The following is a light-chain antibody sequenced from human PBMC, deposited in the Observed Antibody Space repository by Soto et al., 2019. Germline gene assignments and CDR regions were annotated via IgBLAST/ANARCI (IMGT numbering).Light chain of an antibody. Sequence: DIQLTQSPSSVSASVEDRVTITCRASQDITSWLAWYQQKPGKAPKLLIYAASSLQSGVPSRFSGSESGTDFTLTISRLQPEDFATYYCPQSRSFPLTFGGGTKVEMK. CDR1: QDITSW. CDR2: AAS. J-gene: IGKJ4*01. CDR3: PQSRSFPLT. V-gene: IGKV1-12*01.